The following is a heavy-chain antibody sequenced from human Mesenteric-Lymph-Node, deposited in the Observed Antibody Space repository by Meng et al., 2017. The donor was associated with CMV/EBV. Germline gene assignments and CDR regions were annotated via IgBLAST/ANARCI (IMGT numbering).Heavy chain of an antibody. CDR1: GGSFSGYY. CDR2: INHSGST. D-gene: IGHD3-9*01. J-gene: IGHJ4*02. V-gene: IGHV4-34*01. CDR3: ARGSSYDILTGYFDY. Sequence: QVQFRLLGARLLKPSEALAVTGAVYGGSFSGYYWNWIRQSPEKGLEWIGEINHSGSTTYNPSFTSRIIISVDTSTNQISLNMSSVTAADTAVYYCARGSSYDILTGYFDYWGQGALVTVSS.